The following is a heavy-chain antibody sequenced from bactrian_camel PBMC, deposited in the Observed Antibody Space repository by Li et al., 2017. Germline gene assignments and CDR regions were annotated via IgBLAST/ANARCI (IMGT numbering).Heavy chain of an antibody. CDR2: INRRGSAT. V-gene: IGHV3S40*01. CDR1: GFTSSRYW. Sequence: VQLVESGGGLVQPGGSLKLSCTASGFTSSRYWMWWVRQAPGKGLEWVSAINRRGSATYYRDSVKGRFTISRDNAKNVVYLRLTSLKTEDSAMYYCTTGHREPGWVPRSVGTQVTVS. J-gene: IGHJ4*01. D-gene: IGHD5*01.